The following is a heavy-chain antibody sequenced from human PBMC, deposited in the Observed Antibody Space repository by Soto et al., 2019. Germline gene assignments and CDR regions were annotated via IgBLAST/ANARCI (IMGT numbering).Heavy chain of an antibody. Sequence: GASVKVSCKASGYTFTGYYMHWVRQAPGQGLEWMGWINPNSGGTNYAQKFQGRVTMTRDTSISTAYMELSRLRSDDTAVYYCARSPVLGYSYGCDYWGQGSLVTVSS. V-gene: IGHV1-2*02. CDR2: INPNSGGT. CDR3: ARSPVLGYSYGCDY. CDR1: GYTFTGYY. J-gene: IGHJ4*02. D-gene: IGHD5-18*01.